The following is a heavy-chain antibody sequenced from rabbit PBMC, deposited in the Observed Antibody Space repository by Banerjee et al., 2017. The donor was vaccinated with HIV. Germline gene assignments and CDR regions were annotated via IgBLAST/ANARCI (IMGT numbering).Heavy chain of an antibody. J-gene: IGHJ3*01. D-gene: IGHD5-1*01. Sequence: QSLEESGGDLVKPGASLTLTCTASGFSFSSSYFMCWVRQAPGKGLEWIACINAGIYGGTLYRAWTKGRFPIPKTPSTVGLKMASLAAGDTAHFFCGRDPRHYGRCLGNRLDLRGPGTLVTVS. V-gene: IGHV1S40*01. CDR2: INAGIYGGT. CDR3: GRDPRHYGRCLGNRLDL. CDR1: GFSFSSSYF.